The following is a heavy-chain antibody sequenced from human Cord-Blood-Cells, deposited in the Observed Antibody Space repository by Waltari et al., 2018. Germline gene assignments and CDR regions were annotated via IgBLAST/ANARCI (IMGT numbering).Heavy chain of an antibody. CDR2: IYYSGST. CDR3: ARHAGIVGATFDY. V-gene: IGHV4-39*01. Sequence: QLQLQESGPGLVKPSETLSITCTVSGGSISSSSYYWGWIRQPPGKGLEWIGSIYYSGSTYYNPSLKGRVTISLDTSKNQFSLKLSSVTAADTAVYYCARHAGIVGATFDYWGQGTLVTVSS. J-gene: IGHJ4*02. D-gene: IGHD1-26*01. CDR1: GGSISSSSYY.